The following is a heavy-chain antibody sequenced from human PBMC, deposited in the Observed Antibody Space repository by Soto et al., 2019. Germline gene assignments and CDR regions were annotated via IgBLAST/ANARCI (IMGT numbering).Heavy chain of an antibody. CDR1: GFTFSSYA. V-gene: IGHV3-23*01. CDR3: AKGHLGELSSDTYYYYYMDV. J-gene: IGHJ6*03. Sequence: GGSLRLSCAASGFTFSSYAMSWVRQAPGKGLEWVSAISGSGGSTYYADSVKGRFTISRDNSKNTLYLQMNSLRAEDTAVYYCAKGHLGELSSDTYYYYYMDVWGKGTTVTVSS. CDR2: ISGSGGST. D-gene: IGHD3-16*02.